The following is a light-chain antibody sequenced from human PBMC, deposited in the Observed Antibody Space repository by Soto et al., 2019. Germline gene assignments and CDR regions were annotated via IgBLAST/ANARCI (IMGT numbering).Light chain of an antibody. V-gene: IGKV1-9*01. CDR1: QGISSY. Sequence: DIQLTQSPSFLSASVGDRVTITCRASQGISSYLAWYQQKPGKAPKLLIYVTSTMQSGGPSRFSGSRSGTEFTLTISSLQPEDFATYYCQQLNSYPHTFGGGTKVEIK. J-gene: IGKJ4*01. CDR3: QQLNSYPHT. CDR2: VTS.